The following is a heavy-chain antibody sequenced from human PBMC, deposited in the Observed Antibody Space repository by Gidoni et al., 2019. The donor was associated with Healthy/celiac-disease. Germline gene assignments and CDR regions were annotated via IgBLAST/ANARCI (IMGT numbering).Heavy chain of an antibody. Sequence: QVQLVESGGGVVQPGRSLRLSCAASGFTFSSYGMHWVRQAPGKGLEWVAGIWYDGSNKYYADSVKGRFTISRDNSKNTLYLQMNSLRAEDTAVYYCARAKSSSSSGAFDIWGQGTMVTVSS. CDR2: IWYDGSNK. CDR1: GFTFSSYG. J-gene: IGHJ3*02. CDR3: ARAKSSSSSGAFDI. V-gene: IGHV3-33*01. D-gene: IGHD6-6*01.